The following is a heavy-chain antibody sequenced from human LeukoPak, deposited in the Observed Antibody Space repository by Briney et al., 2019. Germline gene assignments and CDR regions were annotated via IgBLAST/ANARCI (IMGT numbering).Heavy chain of an antibody. D-gene: IGHD1-26*01. CDR2: INHSGGT. J-gene: IGHJ4*02. V-gene: IGHV4-34*01. CDR1: GGSFSGYY. Sequence: SETLSLTCAAYGGSFSGYYWSWIRQPTGKGLEWIGEINHSGGTNYNPSLKSRVTISVDTSKNQFSLKLSSVTAADTAVYYCASQYSGSPSDYWGQGTLVTVSS. CDR3: ASQYSGSPSDY.